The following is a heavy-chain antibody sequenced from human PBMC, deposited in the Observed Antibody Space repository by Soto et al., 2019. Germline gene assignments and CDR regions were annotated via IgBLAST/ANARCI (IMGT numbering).Heavy chain of an antibody. CDR1: GGSFSSGSYY. CDR3: ARVDYDFWSGYGNYGMDV. D-gene: IGHD3-3*01. CDR2: IYYSGST. J-gene: IGHJ6*02. V-gene: IGHV4-61*01. Sequence: SETLSLTCTVSGGSFSSGSYYWSWIRQPPGKGLEWIGYIYYSGSTNYNTSLKSRVTISVDTSKNQFSLKLSSVTAADTAVYYCARVDYDFWSGYGNYGMDVWGQGTTVTVSS.